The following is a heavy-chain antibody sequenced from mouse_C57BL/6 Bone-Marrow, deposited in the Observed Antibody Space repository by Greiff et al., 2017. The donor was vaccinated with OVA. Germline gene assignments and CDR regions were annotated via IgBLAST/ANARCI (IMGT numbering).Heavy chain of an antibody. CDR1: GFNIKDDY. CDR3: TTGYYYGSIYWYFDV. Sequence: VQLQQSGAELVRPGASVKLSCTASGFNIKDDYMHWVKQRPEQGLEWIGWIDPENGDTEYASKFQGKATITADTSSNTAYLQLSSLTSEDTAVYYCTTGYYYGSIYWYFDVWGTGTTVTVSS. V-gene: IGHV14-4*01. D-gene: IGHD1-1*01. J-gene: IGHJ1*03. CDR2: IDPENGDT.